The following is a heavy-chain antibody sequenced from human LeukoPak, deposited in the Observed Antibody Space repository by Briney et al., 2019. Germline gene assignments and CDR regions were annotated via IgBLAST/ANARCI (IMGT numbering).Heavy chain of an antibody. V-gene: IGHV3-7*03. CDR2: IRKDGSEK. CDR3: ARHTSGQPFDY. J-gene: IGHJ4*02. D-gene: IGHD6-19*01. CDR1: GFTFSNYW. Sequence: QPGGSLRLSCAASGFTFSNYWMNWVRQAPGNALEWVAYIRKDGSEKYYVDSVKGRFTISRDNAKNSLYLQMNSLRAEDTAVYYCARHTSGQPFDYWGQGTLVTVSS.